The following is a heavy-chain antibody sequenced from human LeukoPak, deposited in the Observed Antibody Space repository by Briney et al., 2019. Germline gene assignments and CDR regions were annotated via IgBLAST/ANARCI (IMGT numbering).Heavy chain of an antibody. CDR3: ARLTMVRGVIIFKRINWFDP. CDR1: GGSFSGYY. J-gene: IGHJ5*02. V-gene: IGHV4-34*01. D-gene: IGHD3-10*01. CDR2: INHSGST. Sequence: PSETLSLTCAVYGGSFSGYYWSWIRQPPGKGLEWIGEINHSGSTNYNPSLKSRVTISVDTSKNQFSLKLSSVTAADTAVYYCARLTMVRGVIIFKRINWFDPWGQGTLVTVSS.